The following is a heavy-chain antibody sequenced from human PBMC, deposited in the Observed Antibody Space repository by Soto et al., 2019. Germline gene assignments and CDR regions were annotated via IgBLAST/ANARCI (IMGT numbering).Heavy chain of an antibody. CDR2: ISAYNGNT. Sequence: ASVKVSCKASGYTFTSYGISWVRQAPGQGLEWMGWISAYNGNTNYAQKLQGRVTMTTDTSTSTAYMELRSLRSDDTAVYYCARDHYDILTGRLFAYGGQGPLVTVSP. J-gene: IGHJ4*02. CDR1: GYTFTSYG. CDR3: ARDHYDILTGRLFAY. V-gene: IGHV1-18*01. D-gene: IGHD3-9*01.